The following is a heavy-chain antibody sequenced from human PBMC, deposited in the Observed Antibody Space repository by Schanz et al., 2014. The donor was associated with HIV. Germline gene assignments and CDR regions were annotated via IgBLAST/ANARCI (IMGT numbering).Heavy chain of an antibody. CDR3: ARDTNFVLDV. CDR1: GYTFTGYY. D-gene: IGHD2-8*01. V-gene: IGHV1-2*02. Sequence: QVQLVQSGAEVKKPGASVKVSCKASGYTFTGYYMHWVRQAPGQGLEWMGWINPNSGGTDSAQKFQGRVTMTRDTSISTAFMELSSLRSDDTAVYYCARDTNFVLDVWGQGTTVTVSS. CDR2: INPNSGGT. J-gene: IGHJ6*02.